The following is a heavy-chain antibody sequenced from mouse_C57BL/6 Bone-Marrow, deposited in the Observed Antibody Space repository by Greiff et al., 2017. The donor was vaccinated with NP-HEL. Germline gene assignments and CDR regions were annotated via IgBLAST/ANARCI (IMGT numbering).Heavy chain of an antibody. CDR1: GYTFTSYG. CDR3: AIYYYGSSYLFDY. D-gene: IGHD1-1*01. Sequence: VQLKESGAELVRPGSSVKMSCKTSGYTFTSYGINWVKQRPGQGLEWIGYIYIGNGYTEYNEKFKGKATLTSDTSSSTAYMQLSSLTSEDSAIYFCAIYYYGSSYLFDYWGQGTTLTVSS. CDR2: IYIGNGYT. V-gene: IGHV1-58*01. J-gene: IGHJ2*01.